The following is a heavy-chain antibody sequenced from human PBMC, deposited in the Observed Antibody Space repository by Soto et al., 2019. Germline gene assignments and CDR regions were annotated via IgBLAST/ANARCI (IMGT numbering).Heavy chain of an antibody. Sequence: QVQLVQSGAEVKKPGSSVKVSCKASGGTFSSYAISWVRQAPGQWLEWMGGIIPIFGTANYAQKFQGRVTITADESTRTAYMELSSLRSEDTAVYYCAADAYSSSSGLFDSWGQGTLVTVYS. CDR3: AADAYSSSSGLFDS. CDR1: GGTFSSYA. D-gene: IGHD6-6*01. J-gene: IGHJ4*02. V-gene: IGHV1-69*01. CDR2: IIPIFGTA.